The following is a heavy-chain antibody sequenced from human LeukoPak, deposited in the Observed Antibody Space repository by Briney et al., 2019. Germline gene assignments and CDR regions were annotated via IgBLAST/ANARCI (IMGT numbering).Heavy chain of an antibody. CDR3: AKDQSDDFWSGYYKEVSGSFDY. CDR2: ISYDVNIK. J-gene: IGHJ4*02. Sequence: GGSLRLSCAASGFTFSSYAMSRVRQAPGKGLEWVAVISYDVNIKSYADSVKGRFTISRDNSKNTLYLQMNSLRAEDTAVYYCAKDQSDDFWSGYYKEVSGSFDYWGQGTLVTVSS. D-gene: IGHD3-3*01. CDR1: GFTFSSYA. V-gene: IGHV3-30-3*01.